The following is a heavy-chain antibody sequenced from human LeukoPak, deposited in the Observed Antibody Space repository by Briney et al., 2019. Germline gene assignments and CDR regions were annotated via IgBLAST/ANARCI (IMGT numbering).Heavy chain of an antibody. D-gene: IGHD1-1*01. V-gene: IGHV4-38-2*02. CDR3: ARGNWNDVVGYYFDY. CDR1: GGSIRNYY. J-gene: IGHJ4*02. CDR2: IYHSGST. Sequence: SETLSLTCTVSGGSIRNYYWGWIRKPPGKGLEWIGSIYHSGSTYYNPSLKSRVTISVDTSKNQFSLKLSSVTAADTAVYYCARGNWNDVVGYYFDYWGQGTLVTVSS.